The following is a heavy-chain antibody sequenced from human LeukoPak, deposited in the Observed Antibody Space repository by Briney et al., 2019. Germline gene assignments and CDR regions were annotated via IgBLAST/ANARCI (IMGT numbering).Heavy chain of an antibody. CDR1: GYTFTSYD. J-gene: IGHJ4*02. D-gene: IGHD1-26*01. CDR2: MNPNSGNT. CDR3: ARVPSYGRVDY. Sequence: ASVKVSCKASGYTFTSYDINWVRQATGQGLEWMGWMNPNSGNTGYAQKFQGRVTMTRDTSISTAYMELSRLRSDDTAVYYCARVPSYGRVDYWGQGTLVTVSS. V-gene: IGHV1-8*01.